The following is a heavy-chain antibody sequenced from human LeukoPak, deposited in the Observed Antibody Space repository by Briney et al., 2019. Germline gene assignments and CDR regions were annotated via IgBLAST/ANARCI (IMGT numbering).Heavy chain of an antibody. CDR1: GFTFSSYS. D-gene: IGHD6-6*01. CDR3: ARDEEQLSFDY. J-gene: IGHJ4*02. Sequence: GGPLRLSCAASGFTFSSYSMNWVRQAPGKGLEWVSSISSSSSYIYYADSMKGRFTISRDNAKNSLYLQMNSLRTEDTAVYYCARDEEQLSFDYWGQGTLVTVSS. CDR2: ISSSSSYI. V-gene: IGHV3-21*01.